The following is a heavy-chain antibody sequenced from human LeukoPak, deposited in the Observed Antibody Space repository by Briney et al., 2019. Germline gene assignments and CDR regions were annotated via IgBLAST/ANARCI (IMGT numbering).Heavy chain of an antibody. V-gene: IGHV3-7*03. D-gene: IGHD3-16*01. J-gene: IGHJ6*02. CDR2: INHNGNVN. Sequence: GGSLRLSCAASGFTFSSYAMSWARQAPGKGLEWVASINHNGNVNYYVDSVKGRFTISRDNAKNSLYLQMSNLRAEDTAVYFCARGGGLDVWGQGASVTVSS. CDR1: GFTFSSYA. CDR3: ARGGGLDV.